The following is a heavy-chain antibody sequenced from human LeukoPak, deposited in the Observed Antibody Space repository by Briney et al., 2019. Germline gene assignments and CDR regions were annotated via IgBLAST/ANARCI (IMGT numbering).Heavy chain of an antibody. V-gene: IGHV3-23*01. CDR2: ISGSGGST. J-gene: IGHJ5*02. Sequence: GGSLRLSCAASGVTFRSYAMSWVRQAPGKGLEWVAAISGSGGSTYYADSVKGRFTISRDNSKNTLYLQMNSLRAEDTAVYYCAKDYPRITTVRGVIGWFDPWGQGTLVTVSS. D-gene: IGHD3-10*01. CDR3: AKDYPRITTVRGVIGWFDP. CDR1: GVTFRSYA.